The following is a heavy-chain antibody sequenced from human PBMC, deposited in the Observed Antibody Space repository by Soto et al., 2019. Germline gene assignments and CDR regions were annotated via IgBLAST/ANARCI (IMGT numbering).Heavy chain of an antibody. J-gene: IGHJ3*02. CDR1: GFTFRSYA. D-gene: IGHD3-16*01. V-gene: IGHV3-30-3*01. CDR3: AKALGSLDPFDI. Sequence: HPGGSLRLSCAASGFTFRSYAMHWVRQAPGKGLEWVAVISSDESNKFYRDYVKGRFTISRDNPKNTLYLQMNSLRAEDTAVYYCAKALGSLDPFDIWGQGTMVTVSS. CDR2: ISSDESNK.